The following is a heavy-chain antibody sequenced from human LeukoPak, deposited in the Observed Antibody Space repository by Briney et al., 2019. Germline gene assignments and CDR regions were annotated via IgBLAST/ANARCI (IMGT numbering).Heavy chain of an antibody. D-gene: IGHD6-13*01. Sequence: ASVKVSCKASGYIFTGYYIHWVRQAPGQGLEWMGWINPNSGGTNYAQKFQGRVTMTRDTSINAAYMELNRLTSDDTALYYCAGYTNNWYLGGYWGQGTLVAVSS. CDR1: GYIFTGYY. J-gene: IGHJ4*02. V-gene: IGHV1-2*02. CDR3: AGYTNNWYLGGY. CDR2: INPNSGGT.